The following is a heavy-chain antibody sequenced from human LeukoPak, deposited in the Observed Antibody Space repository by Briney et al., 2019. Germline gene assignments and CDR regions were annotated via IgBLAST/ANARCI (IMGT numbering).Heavy chain of an antibody. V-gene: IGHV1-18*01. J-gene: IGHJ4*02. CDR3: ARDGVSTMIVTYYFDY. D-gene: IGHD3-22*01. CDR2: ISAYNGNT. CDR1: GYTFTSYG. Sequence: VASVEVSCKASGYTFTSYGISWVRQAPGQGLEWMGWISAYNGNTNYAQKLQGRVTMTTDTSTSTAYMELRSLRSDDTAVYYCARDGVSTMIVTYYFDYWGQGTLVTVSS.